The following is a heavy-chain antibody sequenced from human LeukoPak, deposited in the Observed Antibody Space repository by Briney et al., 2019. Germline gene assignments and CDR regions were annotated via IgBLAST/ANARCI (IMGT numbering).Heavy chain of an antibody. V-gene: IGHV1-69*01. J-gene: IGHJ4*02. D-gene: IGHD4-17*01. Sequence: GASVKVSCKASGGTFSSYAISWARQAPGQGLEWMGGIIPIFGTANYAQKFQGRVTITADESTSTAYMGLSSLRSEDTAVYYCARGGSDYGDYVFDYWGQGTLVTVSS. CDR2: IIPIFGTA. CDR1: GGTFSSYA. CDR3: ARGGSDYGDYVFDY.